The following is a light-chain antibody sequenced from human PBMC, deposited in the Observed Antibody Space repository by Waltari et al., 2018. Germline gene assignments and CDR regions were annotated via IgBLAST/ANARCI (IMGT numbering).Light chain of an antibody. CDR2: GAS. J-gene: IGKJ4*01. CDR1: QSVSSN. CDR3: QQYSNRLT. Sequence: ATLSCRASQSVSSNLAWYQQKPGQAPRLLINGASTRATGIPARFSGSGSGTEFTLTISSLQSEDFAVYYCQQYSNRLTFGGGTKVEIK. V-gene: IGKV3-15*01.